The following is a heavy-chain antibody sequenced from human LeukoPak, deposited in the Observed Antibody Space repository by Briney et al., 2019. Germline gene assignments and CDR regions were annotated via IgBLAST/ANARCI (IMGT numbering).Heavy chain of an antibody. CDR3: AKDRSTYYYDSSGYYPDAFDI. J-gene: IGHJ3*02. D-gene: IGHD3-22*01. CDR2: ISYDGSNK. CDR1: GFSFSSYG. Sequence: GGSLRLSCAASGFSFSSYGIHWVRQAPGKGLEWVAVISYDGSNKYYADSVKGRFTISRDSSKNTLYLQMNSLRAEDTAVYYCAKDRSTYYYDSSGYYPDAFDIWGQGTMVTVSS. V-gene: IGHV3-30*18.